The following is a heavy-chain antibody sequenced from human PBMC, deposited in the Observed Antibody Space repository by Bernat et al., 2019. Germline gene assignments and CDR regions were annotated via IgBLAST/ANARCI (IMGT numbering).Heavy chain of an antibody. V-gene: IGHV3-33*01. Sequence: QVQLVESGGGVVQPGRSLRLSCAASGFTFSSYGMHWVRQAPGKGLEWVAVIWYDGSNKYYADSVRGRFTISRDNSKNTRYRKRNGRGAGETVGYYWGREYVMAVWAQGTTFTVPS. CDR3: GREYVMAV. J-gene: IGHJ6*02. CDR1: GFTFSSYG. CDR2: IWYDGSNK.